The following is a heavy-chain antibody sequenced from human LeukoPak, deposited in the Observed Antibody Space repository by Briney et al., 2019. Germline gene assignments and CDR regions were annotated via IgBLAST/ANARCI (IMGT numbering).Heavy chain of an antibody. D-gene: IGHD6-6*01. CDR3: ARCIAAHPYYYYYMDV. J-gene: IGHJ6*03. CDR1: GFTFSSYA. Sequence: PGGSLRLSCAASGFTFSSYAMHWVRQAPGKGLEWVAFIHSDGSNKHYADSVKGRFTISRENSKNTLYLQMNSLRAEDTAVYYCARCIAAHPYYYYYMDVWGKGTTVTVSS. V-gene: IGHV3-30*02. CDR2: IHSDGSNK.